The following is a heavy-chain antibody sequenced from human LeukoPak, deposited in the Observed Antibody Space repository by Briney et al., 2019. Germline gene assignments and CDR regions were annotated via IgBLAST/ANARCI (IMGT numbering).Heavy chain of an antibody. CDR1: GYTFTSYG. Sequence: ASVKVSCKASGYTFTSYGISRVRQAPGQGLEWMGWISAYNGNTNYAQKLQGRVTMTTDTSTSTAYMELRSLRSDDTAVYYCARLKLVGATQYYFDYWGQGTLVTVSS. CDR3: ARLKLVGATQYYFDY. CDR2: ISAYNGNT. J-gene: IGHJ4*02. D-gene: IGHD1-26*01. V-gene: IGHV1-18*01.